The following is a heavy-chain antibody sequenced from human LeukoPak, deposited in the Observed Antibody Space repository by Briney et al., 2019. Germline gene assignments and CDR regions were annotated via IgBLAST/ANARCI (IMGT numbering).Heavy chain of an antibody. D-gene: IGHD3-9*01. V-gene: IGHV3-30*02. Sequence: PGGTLRLSCAASGFTFSSYGMHWVRQAPGKGLEWVAFIRYDGSNKYYADSVKGRFTISRDNSKNTLYLQMNSLRAEDTAVYYCAKSRLRYFDWLPVDYWGQGTLVTVSS. CDR1: GFTFSSYG. J-gene: IGHJ4*02. CDR3: AKSRLRYFDWLPVDY. CDR2: IRYDGSNK.